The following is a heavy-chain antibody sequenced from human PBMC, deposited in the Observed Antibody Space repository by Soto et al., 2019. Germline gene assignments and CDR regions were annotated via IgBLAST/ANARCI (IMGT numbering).Heavy chain of an antibody. V-gene: IGHV3-30*18. CDR3: AKDFNPRGYYYGSGSSYGLDY. CDR1: GFTFSSYG. J-gene: IGHJ4*02. CDR2: ISYDGSNK. Sequence: GGSLRLSCGASGFTFSSYGMHWVRQAPGKGLEWVAVISYDGSNKYYADSVKGRFTISRDNSKNTLYLQMNSLRAEDTAVYYCAKDFNPRGYYYGSGSSYGLDYWGQGT. D-gene: IGHD3-10*01.